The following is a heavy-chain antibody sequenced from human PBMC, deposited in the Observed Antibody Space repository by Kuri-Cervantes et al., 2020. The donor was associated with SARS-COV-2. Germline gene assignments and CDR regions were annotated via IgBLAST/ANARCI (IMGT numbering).Heavy chain of an antibody. Sequence: GGLLRPSCAASGFNFSRTDMHWVRQAPGKGLEWVAVISHDGKNKKCIASGKGRFTISRDNSQNTLYLHTKSLRSEDTAMYYCAKDRVGVQDFWGQGTLVTVSS. CDR2: ISHDGKNK. CDR3: AKDRVGVQDF. CDR1: GFNFSRTD. V-gene: IGHV3-30*18. D-gene: IGHD2-21*01. J-gene: IGHJ4*02.